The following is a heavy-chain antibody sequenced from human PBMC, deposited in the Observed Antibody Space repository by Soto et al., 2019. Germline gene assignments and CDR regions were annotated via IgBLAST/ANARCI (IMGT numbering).Heavy chain of an antibody. D-gene: IGHD5-18*01. Sequence: SETLSLTCTVSGGSISSYYWSWIRQPPGKGLEWIGYIYYSGSTNYNPSLKSRVTISVDTSKNQFSLKLSSVTAADTAVYYCGRTYSYGWLAFDIWGQGTMVTVSS. CDR1: GGSISSYY. CDR3: GRTYSYGWLAFDI. V-gene: IGHV4-59*01. CDR2: IYYSGST. J-gene: IGHJ3*02.